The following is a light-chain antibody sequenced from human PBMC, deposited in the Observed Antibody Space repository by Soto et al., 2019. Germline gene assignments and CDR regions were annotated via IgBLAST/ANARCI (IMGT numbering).Light chain of an antibody. CDR1: QGIGSY. CDR3: QQLDSFPPWT. J-gene: IGKJ1*01. V-gene: IGKV1-9*01. Sequence: DIQLTQSPSFLSASVGDRVTITCRASQGIGSYLAWYQQKPGKAPKLLIYAASTLQSGVPSRFSGSGSGTEFTLTIRSLQPEDFATYYCQQLDSFPPWTFGQGTQVAI. CDR2: AAS.